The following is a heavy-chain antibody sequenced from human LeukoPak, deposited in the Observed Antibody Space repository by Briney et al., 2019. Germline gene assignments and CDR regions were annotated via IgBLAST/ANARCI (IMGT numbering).Heavy chain of an antibody. CDR3: ARDVGFCSGGSCYSTGYFDY. Sequence: ASETLSLTCTVSGGSISSYYWSWIRQPPGKGLEWIGYIYYSGSTNYNPSLKSRVTISVDTSKNQFSLKLSSVTAADTAVYYCARDVGFCSGGSCYSTGYFDYWGQGTLVTVSS. CDR2: IYYSGST. CDR1: GGSISSYY. V-gene: IGHV4-59*12. D-gene: IGHD2-15*01. J-gene: IGHJ4*02.